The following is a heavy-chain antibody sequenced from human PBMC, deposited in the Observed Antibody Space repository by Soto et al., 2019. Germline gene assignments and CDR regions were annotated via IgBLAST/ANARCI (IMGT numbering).Heavy chain of an antibody. Sequence: QVQLQQWGAGLLKPSETLSLTCAVYGKSLSGYYWSWLRQPPGKALEWIGEINHIGNTNYNQSLKSRVTISVDTSKNQLFLNLSSVTAADTAMYYCARHHVRGRTIAGAAEFWGQGTLVTVSS. CDR2: INHIGNT. CDR3: ARHHVRGRTIAGAAEF. J-gene: IGHJ4*02. D-gene: IGHD1-26*01. V-gene: IGHV4-34*01. CDR1: GKSLSGYY.